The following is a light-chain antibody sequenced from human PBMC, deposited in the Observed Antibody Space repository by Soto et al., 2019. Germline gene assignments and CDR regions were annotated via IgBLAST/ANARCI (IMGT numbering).Light chain of an antibody. CDR2: GAS. V-gene: IGKV3-15*01. CDR3: QQYNKWPPLYT. J-gene: IGKJ2*01. CDR1: QNVNSD. Sequence: EIVMTQSPVILSVSPGERATLSCRASQNVNSDLAWYQQKPGQAPRILIYGASTRATDIPARISGSGSGTDFTRTIKGLQYEDFAVYYCQQYNKWPPLYTFGQGTKLEIK.